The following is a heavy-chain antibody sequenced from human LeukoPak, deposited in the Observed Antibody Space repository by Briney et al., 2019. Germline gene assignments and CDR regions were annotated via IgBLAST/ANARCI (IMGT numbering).Heavy chain of an antibody. CDR2: IYYSGST. CDR1: GGSISSSSYY. J-gene: IGHJ4*02. CDR3: ARDSGTQYFDWLLPSFDY. D-gene: IGHD3-9*01. V-gene: IGHV4-39*07. Sequence: KPSETLSPTCTVSGGSISSSSYYWGWIRQPPGKGLEWIGSIYYSGSTYYNPSLKSRVTISVDTSKNQFSLKLSSVTAADTAVYYCARDSGTQYFDWLLPSFDYWGQGTLVTVSS.